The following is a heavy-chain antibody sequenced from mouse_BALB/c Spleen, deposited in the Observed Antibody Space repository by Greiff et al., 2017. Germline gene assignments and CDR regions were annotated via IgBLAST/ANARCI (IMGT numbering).Heavy chain of an antibody. Sequence: QVQLQQSGAELVKPGASVKMSCKASGYTFTSYNMHWVKQTPGQGLEWIGAIYPGNGDTSYNQKFKGKATLTADKSSSTAYMQLSSLTSEDSAVYYFASSTGTDYFDYWGQGTTLTVSS. D-gene: IGHD4-1*02. V-gene: IGHV1-12*01. CDR3: ASSTGTDYFDY. CDR2: IYPGNGDT. J-gene: IGHJ2*01. CDR1: GYTFTSYN.